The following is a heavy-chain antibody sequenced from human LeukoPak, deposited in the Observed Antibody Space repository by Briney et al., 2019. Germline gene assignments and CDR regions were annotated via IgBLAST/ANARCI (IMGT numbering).Heavy chain of an antibody. Sequence: GGSLRLSCAASGFTFSTYAMHWVRQAPGKGLEWLALISWDGATKYYADSVKGRFSISRDNSKNTLFLQMSSLRAEDTAVYYCARDFDYDFWSGYSVTPSMGYFDYWGQGTLVTVSS. D-gene: IGHD3-3*01. J-gene: IGHJ4*02. CDR2: ISWDGATK. CDR1: GFTFSTYA. CDR3: ARDFDYDFWSGYSVTPSMGYFDY. V-gene: IGHV3-30-3*01.